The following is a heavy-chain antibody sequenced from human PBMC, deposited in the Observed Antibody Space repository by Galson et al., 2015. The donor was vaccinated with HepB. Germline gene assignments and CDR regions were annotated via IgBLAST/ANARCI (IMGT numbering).Heavy chain of an antibody. Sequence: SVKVSCKASGGTFSSYAISWVRQAPGQGLEWMGGIIPIFGTANYAQKFQGRVTITADKSTSTAYMELSSLRSEDTAVYYCARVGCSGGICYPYYFDYWGQGTLVTVSS. D-gene: IGHD2-15*01. CDR1: GGTFSSYA. J-gene: IGHJ4*02. CDR2: IIPIFGTA. CDR3: ARVGCSGGICYPYYFDY. V-gene: IGHV1-69*06.